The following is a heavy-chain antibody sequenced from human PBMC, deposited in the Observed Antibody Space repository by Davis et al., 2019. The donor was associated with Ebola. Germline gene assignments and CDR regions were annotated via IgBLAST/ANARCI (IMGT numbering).Heavy chain of an antibody. J-gene: IGHJ3*02. CDR2: ISSSSSTI. CDR1: GFTFSSYS. CDR3: AKARTSRISDGFDI. V-gene: IGHV3-48*01. D-gene: IGHD3-10*01. Sequence: PGGSLRLSCAASGFTFSSYSMNWVRQAPGKGLEWVSYISSSSSTIYYADSVRGRFTISRDNAKNSLYLQMNSLRAEDTAVYYCAKARTSRISDGFDIWGQGTMVTVSS.